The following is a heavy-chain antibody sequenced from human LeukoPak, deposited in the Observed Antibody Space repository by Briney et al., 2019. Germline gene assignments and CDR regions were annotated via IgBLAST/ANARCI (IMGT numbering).Heavy chain of an antibody. Sequence: GGSLRLSCAASGFTFSSYGMHWVRQAPGKGLEWVAVISYDGSNKYYADSVKGRFTISRDNSKNTLYLQMNSLRAEDTAVYYCAKDRYDYDILTGYYSVFDYWGQGTLVTVSS. D-gene: IGHD3-9*01. CDR3: AKDRYDYDILTGYYSVFDY. J-gene: IGHJ4*02. V-gene: IGHV3-30*18. CDR1: GFTFSSYG. CDR2: ISYDGSNK.